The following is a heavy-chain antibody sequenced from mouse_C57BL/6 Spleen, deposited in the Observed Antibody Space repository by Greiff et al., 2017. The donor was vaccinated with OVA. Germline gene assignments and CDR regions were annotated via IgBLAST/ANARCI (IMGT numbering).Heavy chain of an antibody. Sequence: VKLMESGAELVRPGASVKLSCKASGYTFTDYYINWVKQRPGQGLEWIARIYPGSGNTYYNEKFKGKATLTAEKSSSTAYMQLSSLTSEDSAVYFCARRETYYDYEGAMDYWGQGTSVTVSS. CDR3: ARRETYYDYEGAMDY. V-gene: IGHV1-76*01. J-gene: IGHJ4*01. CDR1: GYTFTDYY. CDR2: IYPGSGNT. D-gene: IGHD2-4*01.